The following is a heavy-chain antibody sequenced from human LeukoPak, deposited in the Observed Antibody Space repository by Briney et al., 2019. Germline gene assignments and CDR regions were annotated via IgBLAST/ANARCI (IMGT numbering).Heavy chain of an antibody. CDR1: GVSFSGYY. Sequence: PSETLSLTCAVYGVSFSGYYWSWIRQPPGKGLEWIGEINHSGSTNYNPSLKSRVTISVDTSKNQFSLKLSSVTAADTAVYYCAIGYCSSTSCYFGYWGQGTLVTVSS. D-gene: IGHD2-2*01. CDR3: AIGYCSSTSCYFGY. V-gene: IGHV4-34*01. J-gene: IGHJ4*02. CDR2: INHSGST.